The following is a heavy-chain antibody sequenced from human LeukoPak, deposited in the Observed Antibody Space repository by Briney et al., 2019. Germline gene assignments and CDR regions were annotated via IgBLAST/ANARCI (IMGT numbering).Heavy chain of an antibody. CDR3: ARGTLKAAATDFDY. Sequence: GGSLRLSCAASGFTFRSYGMHWVRQAPGKGLEWVAVIWYDGTNKYYADSVKGRFTISRDNSKKTLYLQMNSLRAEDTAVYYCARGTLKAAATDFDYWGQGTLVTVSS. CDR1: GFTFRSYG. V-gene: IGHV3-33*01. J-gene: IGHJ4*02. CDR2: IWYDGTNK. D-gene: IGHD6-13*01.